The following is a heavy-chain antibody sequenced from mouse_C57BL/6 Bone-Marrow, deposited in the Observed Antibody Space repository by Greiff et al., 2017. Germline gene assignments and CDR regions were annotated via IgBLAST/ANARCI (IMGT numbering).Heavy chain of an antibody. Sequence: VQLQQSGAELVRPGASVKLSCTASGFNIKDDYMHWVKQRPEQGLEWIGWIDPENGDTEYASKFQGKATITADTSSNTAYLQLSSLTSEDTAVYYCTTFYYTEYFDVWGRGTTVTVSS. CDR3: TTFYYTEYFDV. D-gene: IGHD1-1*01. CDR2: IDPENGDT. J-gene: IGHJ1*03. CDR1: GFNIKDDY. V-gene: IGHV14-4*01.